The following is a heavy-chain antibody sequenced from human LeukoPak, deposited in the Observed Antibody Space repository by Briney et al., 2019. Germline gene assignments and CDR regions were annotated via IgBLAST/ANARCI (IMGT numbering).Heavy chain of an antibody. CDR3: ARDRGSSLYYYGMDV. CDR2: ISSSSSYI. Sequence: GGSLRLSCAASGFTFSSYSMNWVRQAPGKGLEWVSSISSSSSYIYYADSVKGRFTISRDNAKNSLYLQMNSLGAEDTAVYYCARDRGSSLYYYGMDVWGQGTTVTVSS. D-gene: IGHD6-13*01. CDR1: GFTFSSYS. J-gene: IGHJ6*02. V-gene: IGHV3-21*01.